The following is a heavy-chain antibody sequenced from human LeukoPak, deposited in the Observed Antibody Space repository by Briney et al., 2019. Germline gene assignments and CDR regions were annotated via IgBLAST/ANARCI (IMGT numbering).Heavy chain of an antibody. V-gene: IGHV3-30*18. CDR2: ISYDGSNK. CDR1: GFTFSSYG. D-gene: IGHD6-6*01. J-gene: IGHJ4*02. CDR3: AKGQYSSSSAFDC. Sequence: GGSLRLSCAASGFTFSSYGMHWVRQAPGRGLEWVAVISYDGSNKYYADSVKGRFTISRDNSKNTLYLQMNSLRAEDTAVYYCAKGQYSSSSAFDCWGQGTLVTVSS.